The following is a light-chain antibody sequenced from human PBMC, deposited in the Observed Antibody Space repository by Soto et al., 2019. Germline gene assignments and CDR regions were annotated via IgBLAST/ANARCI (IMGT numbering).Light chain of an antibody. CDR2: EVT. CDR1: SSDVGSYSH. J-gene: IGLJ1*01. V-gene: IGLV2-14*01. CDR3: ISYTGSSTSYV. Sequence: QSALTQPASVSGSPEPSITISCSGTSSDVGSYSHVAWYQQFPGKTPKLIIYEVTYRPSGVSHRFSASKSGNTASLTISGLQAGDEADYYCISYTGSSTSYVFGTGTKVTVL.